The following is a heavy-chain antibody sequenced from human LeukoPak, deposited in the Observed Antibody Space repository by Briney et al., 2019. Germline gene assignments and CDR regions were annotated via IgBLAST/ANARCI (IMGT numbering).Heavy chain of an antibody. CDR2: IYTSGST. CDR1: GGSFSGYY. D-gene: IGHD1-26*01. Sequence: SETLSLTCAVYGGSFSGYYWSWIRQPAGKGLEWIGRIYTSGSTNYNPSLKSRVTMSVDTSKNQFSLKLSSVTAADTAVYYCARATWAAFDYWGQGTLVTVSS. J-gene: IGHJ4*02. CDR3: ARATWAAFDY. V-gene: IGHV4-59*10.